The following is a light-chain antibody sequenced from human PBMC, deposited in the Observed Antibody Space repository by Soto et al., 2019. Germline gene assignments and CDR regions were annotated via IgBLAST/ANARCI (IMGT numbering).Light chain of an antibody. CDR3: QQLHVYPRT. V-gene: IGKV1-9*01. Sequence: DIQLTQSPSFLSASVGDRVTITCRASHNINSYLAWYQQQPGKAPRLLIYAASTLQSAVPSRFSGGGSGTEFTLTISSLQPEDFETYYCQQLHVYPRTFGQGTKVEF. CDR2: AAS. J-gene: IGKJ1*01. CDR1: HNINSY.